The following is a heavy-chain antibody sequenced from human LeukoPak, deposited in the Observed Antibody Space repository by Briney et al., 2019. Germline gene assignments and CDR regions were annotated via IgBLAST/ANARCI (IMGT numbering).Heavy chain of an antibody. D-gene: IGHD2/OR15-2a*01. V-gene: IGHV4-59*01. CDR3: ARAHNTGTFDY. CDR1: GGSISTYY. J-gene: IGHJ4*02. CDR2: IYYSGNT. Sequence: PSETLSLTRTVSGGSISTYYWSWIRQPPGKGLEWIGYIYYSGNTNYNPSLKSRVTISVDTSKNQFSLKLSSVTAADTAVYYCARAHNTGTFDYWGQGTLVTVSS.